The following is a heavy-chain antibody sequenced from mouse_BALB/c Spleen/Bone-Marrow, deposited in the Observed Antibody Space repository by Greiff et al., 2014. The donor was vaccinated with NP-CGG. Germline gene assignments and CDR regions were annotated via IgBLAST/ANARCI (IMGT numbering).Heavy chain of an antibody. CDR3: ARYDGPAWFTY. D-gene: IGHD2-3*01. CDR2: INPSNGRT. J-gene: IGHJ3*01. Sequence: QVQLKESGAELVKPGASVKLSCKASGYTFTFYWIHWVKQRPGQGLEWIGEINPSNGRTNYNEKFKNKATLTVDKSSSTAYMQLSSLTSEVSAIYFCARYDGPAWFTYGGQGTLVTVSA. V-gene: IGHV1S81*02. CDR1: GYTFTFYW.